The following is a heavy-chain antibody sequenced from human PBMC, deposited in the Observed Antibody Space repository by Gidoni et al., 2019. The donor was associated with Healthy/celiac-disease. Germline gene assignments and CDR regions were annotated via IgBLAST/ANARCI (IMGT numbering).Heavy chain of an antibody. V-gene: IGHV3-9*01. D-gene: IGHD3-22*01. J-gene: IGHJ2*01. CDR1: GFTFDDYA. CDR2: ISWNSGSI. CDR3: AKDPVTGSSGYYDDWYFDL. Sequence: ELQLVESGGGLVQPGRSLRLSCAASGFTFDDYAMHWVRQAPGKGLEWVSGISWNSGSIGYADSVKGRFTISRDKDKNSLYLQMNSLRAEDTALYYCAKDPVTGSSGYYDDWYFDLWGRGTLVTVSS.